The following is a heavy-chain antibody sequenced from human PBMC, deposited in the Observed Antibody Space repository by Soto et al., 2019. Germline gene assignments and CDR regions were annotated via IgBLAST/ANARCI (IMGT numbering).Heavy chain of an antibody. D-gene: IGHD1-26*01. CDR3: ANAVGKYYYYCSMDV. V-gene: IGHV3-23*01. CDR2: ISGSGGST. CDR1: GFTFSSYA. Sequence: EVQLLESGGGLVQPGGSLRLSCAASGFTFSSYAMSWVRQAPGKGLEWVSAISGSGGSTYYADSVKGRCTISRDNSKNRLYLQMNSLRAEDTAVYYCANAVGKYYYYCSMDVWGKGTTVTVSS. J-gene: IGHJ6*03.